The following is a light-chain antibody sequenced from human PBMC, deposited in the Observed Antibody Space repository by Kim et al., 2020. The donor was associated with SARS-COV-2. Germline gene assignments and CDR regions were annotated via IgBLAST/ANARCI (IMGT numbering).Light chain of an antibody. CDR2: GAS. CDR3: QQYGTSPQVT. V-gene: IGKV3-20*01. CDR1: QSISGSY. J-gene: IGKJ4*01. Sequence: SPGERATLSCRASQSISGSYVAWYQQKPGQAPRLLIFGASRRATGIPDRFSGSGSGTDFTLTISRLEPEDFAVYHCQQYGTSPQVTFGGGTKVDIK.